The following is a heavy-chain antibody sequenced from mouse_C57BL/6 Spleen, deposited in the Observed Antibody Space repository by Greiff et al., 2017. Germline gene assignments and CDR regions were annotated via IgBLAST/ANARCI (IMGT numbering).Heavy chain of an antibody. V-gene: IGHV1-74*01. CDR3: ARATVVDTVDY. CDR2: IHPSGSNT. J-gene: IGHJ2*01. CDR1: GYTFTSYW. D-gene: IGHD1-1*01. Sequence: VQLQQSGAELVKPGASVKVSCKASGYTFTSYWMHWVKQRPGQGLEWIGRIHPSGSNTNYNQKFKGKDTLTVDKSSSTGYMQLSRLTSEDSAVYYCARATVVDTVDYWGQGTTLTVSS.